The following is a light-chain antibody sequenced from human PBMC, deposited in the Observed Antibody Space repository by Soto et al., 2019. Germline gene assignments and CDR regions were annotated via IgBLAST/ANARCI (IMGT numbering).Light chain of an antibody. CDR3: QQYHTWPIT. Sequence: DIVMSQSPATPSVATGEWVTFSCRASQGVSRKLAWYQHRPGQAPRLLISGASTGATGIPARFSGSGSGTEFTLTISSLQSEDCAIYYCQQYHTWPITFGGGTKVDIK. V-gene: IGKV3-15*01. J-gene: IGKJ4*01. CDR1: QGVSRK. CDR2: GAS.